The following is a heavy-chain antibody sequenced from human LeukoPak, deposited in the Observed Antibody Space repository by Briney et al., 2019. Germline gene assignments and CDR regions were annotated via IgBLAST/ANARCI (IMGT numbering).Heavy chain of an antibody. CDR2: ISGSGGST. J-gene: IGHJ6*03. Sequence: PGGSLRLSCAASGFTFSSYAMSWVRQAPGKGLEWVSAISGSGGSTYYANSVKGRFTISRDNSKNTLYLQMNSLRAEDTAVYYCAKAIYYYDSSGYYTTYYYYYYMDVWGKGTTVTVSS. D-gene: IGHD3-22*01. CDR3: AKAIYYYDSSGYYTTYYYYYYMDV. V-gene: IGHV3-23*01. CDR1: GFTFSSYA.